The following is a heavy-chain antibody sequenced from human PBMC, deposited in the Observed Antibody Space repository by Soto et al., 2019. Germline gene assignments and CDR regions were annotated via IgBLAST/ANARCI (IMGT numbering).Heavy chain of an antibody. Sequence: QVQLQESGPGLVKPSQTLSLTCTVSGGSISSGDYYWSWIRQPPGKGLEWIGYIYHSGSTFYNSSLKSRLTISVDTSTNQFSLKLTSVTAADTAVYYCARVGDPYDIWGQGTTVTVSS. J-gene: IGHJ6*02. CDR3: ARVGDPYDI. CDR2: IYHSGST. D-gene: IGHD3-10*01. V-gene: IGHV4-30-4*01. CDR1: GGSISSGDYY.